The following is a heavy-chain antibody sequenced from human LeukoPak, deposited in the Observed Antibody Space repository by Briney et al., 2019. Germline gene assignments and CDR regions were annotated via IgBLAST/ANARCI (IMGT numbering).Heavy chain of an antibody. V-gene: IGHV3-7*01. Sequence: PGGSLRLACAASGFTFSNHWMSWVRQAPGKGLEWVASITPDGSGDHYMDSVKGRFTVSRDNAENSLYLQMNSLGAEDAAIYYCARLMGTVTTYDYWGQGTQVTVSS. D-gene: IGHD1-7*01. J-gene: IGHJ4*02. CDR1: GFTFSNHW. CDR2: ITPDGSGD. CDR3: ARLMGTVTTYDY.